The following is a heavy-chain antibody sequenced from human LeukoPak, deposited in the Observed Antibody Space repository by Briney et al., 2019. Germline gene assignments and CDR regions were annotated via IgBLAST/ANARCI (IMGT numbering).Heavy chain of an antibody. CDR2: IHYSGSS. CDR3: ALAPNSNWFDF. J-gene: IGHJ5*01. D-gene: IGHD2-8*01. Sequence: SETLSLTCTVTGDSISNFYWNWIRQSPGKGLEWIGNIHYSGSSVYNPSLKSRGTISIDTSRKQFFLKLSSVTAADTAVYFCALAPNSNWFDFWGPGTLVTVSS. CDR1: GDSISNFY. V-gene: IGHV4-59*08.